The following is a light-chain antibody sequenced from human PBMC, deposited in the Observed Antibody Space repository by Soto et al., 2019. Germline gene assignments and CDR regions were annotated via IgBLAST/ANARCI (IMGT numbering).Light chain of an antibody. Sequence: VLTQPASVSGSPGQSITISCTGTSSDVGGYHYVSWYQPHPGKAPKLMIYDVFNRPSGVSKRFSGSKSGNTASLTISGLQAEDEADYYCNSYTSRSSGVFGTGTKVTVL. CDR1: SSDVGGYHY. V-gene: IGLV2-14*01. J-gene: IGLJ1*01. CDR2: DVF. CDR3: NSYTSRSSGV.